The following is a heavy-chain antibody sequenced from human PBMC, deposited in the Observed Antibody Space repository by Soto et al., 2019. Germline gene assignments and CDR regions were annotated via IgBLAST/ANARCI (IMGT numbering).Heavy chain of an antibody. J-gene: IGHJ5*02. Sequence: QVQLVQSGAEVKKPGSSVKVSCKASGGTFSSYAISWVRQAPGQGLEWMGGIIPIFGTANYAQKFQGRVTITADESTSTAYMELRSLRSEDTAVYYCAKKDRRYYACWSGYYKRPDWFDPWGQGTLVTVSS. D-gene: IGHD3-3*01. CDR2: IIPIFGTA. V-gene: IGHV1-69*01. CDR1: GGTFSSYA. CDR3: AKKDRRYYACWSGYYKRPDWFDP.